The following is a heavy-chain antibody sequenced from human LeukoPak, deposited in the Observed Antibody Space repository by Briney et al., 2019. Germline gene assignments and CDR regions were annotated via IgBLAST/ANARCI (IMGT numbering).Heavy chain of an antibody. V-gene: IGHV3-30*18. CDR3: AKDHLYYFDY. CDR2: ISYGGSNK. J-gene: IGHJ4*02. Sequence: GGSLRLSCAASGFTFSSYGMHWVRQAPGKGLEWVAVISYGGSNKYYADSVKGRFTISRDNSKNTLYLQMNSLRAEDTAVYYCAKDHLYYFDYRGQGTLVTVSS. CDR1: GFTFSSYG.